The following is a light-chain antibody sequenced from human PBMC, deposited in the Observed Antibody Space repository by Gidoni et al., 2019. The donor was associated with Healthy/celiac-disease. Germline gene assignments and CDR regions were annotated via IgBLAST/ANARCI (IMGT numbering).Light chain of an antibody. CDR1: QSVLYSSNNKNY. V-gene: IGKV4-1*01. CDR3: QQYYSTPWT. Sequence: DIVMTQSPDSLAVSLGERTTIHCKSSQSVLYSSNNKNYLAGYQQKPGQPPKLLIYWASTRESGVPDRFSGSGSGTDFSLSIRSLQYEDVAVYYCQQYYSTPWTFGQGTKVEIK. CDR2: WAS. J-gene: IGKJ1*01.